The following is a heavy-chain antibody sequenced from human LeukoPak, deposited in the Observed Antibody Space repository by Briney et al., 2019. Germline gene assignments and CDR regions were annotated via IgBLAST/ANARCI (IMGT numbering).Heavy chain of an antibody. J-gene: IGHJ6*02. Sequence: PGESLRLSCAGSGFTFSTYAMNWVRQAPGKGLEWVSLVCDSGANTHYADSVKGRFTISRDNSKNTLSLQMNSLRAEDTAVYYCAKDVRVGGGGMDVWGQGTPVTVSS. CDR2: VCDSGANT. CDR1: GFTFSTYA. V-gene: IGHV3-23*01. CDR3: AKDVRVGGGGMDV. D-gene: IGHD1-26*01.